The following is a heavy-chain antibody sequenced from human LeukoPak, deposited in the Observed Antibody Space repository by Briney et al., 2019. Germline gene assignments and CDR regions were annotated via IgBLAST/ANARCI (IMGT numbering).Heavy chain of an antibody. J-gene: IGHJ4*02. CDR1: GFTFSSFG. CDR2: ISSSSDYI. CDR3: ARGGSASPYYFDY. D-gene: IGHD3-16*01. Sequence: PGGSLRLSCAASGFTFSSFGINWVRQAPGKGLEWVSSISSSSDYIYCGDSVKGRFTISRDNAENSLYLQMNSLRAEDTAVYYCARGGSASPYYFDYWGQGTLVTVSS. V-gene: IGHV3-21*01.